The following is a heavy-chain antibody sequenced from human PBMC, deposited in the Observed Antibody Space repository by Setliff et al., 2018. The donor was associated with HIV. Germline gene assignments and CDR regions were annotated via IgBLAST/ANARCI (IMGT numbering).Heavy chain of an antibody. J-gene: IGHJ4*02. D-gene: IGHD7-27*01. CDR1: GGSISSSSYY. CDR3: ASTGDGEFDY. V-gene: IGHV4-39*07. CDR2: INHSGSP. Sequence: PSETLSLTCTVSGGSISSSSYYWGWIRQPPGKGLEWIGEINHSGSPKYNPSLKSRVTVSVDTSKNQFSLKLSSVTAADTAVYYCASTGDGEFDYWGQGTLVTVSS.